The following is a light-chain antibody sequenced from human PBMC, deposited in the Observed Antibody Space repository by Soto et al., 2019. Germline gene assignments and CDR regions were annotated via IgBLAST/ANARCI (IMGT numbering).Light chain of an antibody. J-gene: IGKJ1*01. CDR1: QSVSSN. Sequence: EIVMTQSPATLSVSPGERATLSCRASQSVSSNLAWYQQKPGQAPRLLIYGASTRATGIPARFSGSGSGTEFTLTNNSLQSEDFAVYYCQHYNNWPRTFGQGTKVEIK. CDR2: GAS. V-gene: IGKV3-15*01. CDR3: QHYNNWPRT.